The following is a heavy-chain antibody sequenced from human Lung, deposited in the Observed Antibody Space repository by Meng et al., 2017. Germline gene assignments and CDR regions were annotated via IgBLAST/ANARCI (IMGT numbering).Heavy chain of an antibody. Sequence: QVQLHQWGAGLLKPSETLSLTCAVYVGSFSGYYWSWIRQPPGKGLEWIGEIIDSGSTNYNPSLKSRVTISVDTSKNQFSLRVTSVTAADRAVYYCVRRTYSSGWYFDYWGQGTLVTVSS. CDR2: IIDSGST. CDR3: VRRTYSSGWYFDY. J-gene: IGHJ4*02. V-gene: IGHV4-34*12. D-gene: IGHD6-19*01. CDR1: VGSFSGYY.